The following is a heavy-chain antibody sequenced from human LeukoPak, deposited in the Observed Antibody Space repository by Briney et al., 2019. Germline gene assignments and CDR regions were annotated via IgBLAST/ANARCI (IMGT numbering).Heavy chain of an antibody. CDR2: IGGSGYST. D-gene: IGHD3-10*01. Sequence: KAGGSLRLSCAASGFTFSSYGMSWVRQAPGKGLEWVSAIGGSGYSTYYADSVKGRSTISRDNSKNTLYLQMNSLRAEDTATYYCAKVAHYYYGSESYYFFEHWGQGTPVTASS. V-gene: IGHV3-23*01. J-gene: IGHJ4*02. CDR3: AKVAHYYYGSESYYFFEH. CDR1: GFTFSSYG.